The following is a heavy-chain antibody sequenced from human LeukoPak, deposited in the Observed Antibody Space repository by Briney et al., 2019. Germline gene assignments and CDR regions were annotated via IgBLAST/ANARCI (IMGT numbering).Heavy chain of an antibody. Sequence: GGPLRLSCAASGFTFSSYSMNWVRQAPGKGLEWVSSISSSSSYIYYADSVKGRFTISRDNAKNSQYLQMNSLRAEDTAVYYCARANVYPYFDYWGQGTLVTVSS. CDR3: ARANVYPYFDY. V-gene: IGHV3-21*01. CDR2: ISSSSSYI. J-gene: IGHJ4*02. CDR1: GFTFSSYS. D-gene: IGHD3-16*01.